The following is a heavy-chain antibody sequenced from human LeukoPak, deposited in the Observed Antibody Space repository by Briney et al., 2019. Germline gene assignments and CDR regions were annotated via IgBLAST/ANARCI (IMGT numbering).Heavy chain of an antibody. D-gene: IGHD4-11*01. CDR2: INPSGGST. V-gene: IGHV1-46*01. CDR1: GYTFTSYY. J-gene: IGHJ4*02. CDR3: ARERAVTTGPPQNPFDY. Sequence: GASVKVSCKASGYTFTSYYMHWGRQAPGQGLEWMGIINPSGGSTSYAQKFQGRVTMTRDMSTSTVYMELSSMSSEDTAVYYCARERAVTTGPPQNPFDYWGQGTLVTVSS.